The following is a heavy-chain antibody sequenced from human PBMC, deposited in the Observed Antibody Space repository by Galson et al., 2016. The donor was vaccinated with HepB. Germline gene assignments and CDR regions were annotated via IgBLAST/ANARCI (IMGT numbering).Heavy chain of an antibody. CDR2: IYFTGST. V-gene: IGHV4-31*03. D-gene: IGHD1-7*01. CDR1: GGPVNSGGHD. CDR3: ARVKNPGTTSRRLDV. J-gene: IGHJ6*02. Sequence: TLSLTCTVSGGPVNSGGHDWTWLRQHPGRGLEWIGYIYFTGSTFYNPSLESRITMSVDTSENQSSLHLTSVTAGATAVYYCARVKNPGTTSRRLDVWGQGTTVTVSS.